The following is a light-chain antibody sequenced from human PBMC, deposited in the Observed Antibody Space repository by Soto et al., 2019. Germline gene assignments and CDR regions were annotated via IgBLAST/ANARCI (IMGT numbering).Light chain of an antibody. CDR1: SGSIASNY. J-gene: IGLJ2*01. CDR3: HSYDSDNVI. Sequence: NFMLTQPHSVSECPGKTVTISCTRSSGSIASNYVQWYQQRPGSAPTSVIYDDNQRPSGVPDRFSGSIDSSSNSASLTISGLKTEDEADYYCHSYDSDNVIFGGGTQLTVL. V-gene: IGLV6-57*04. CDR2: DDN.